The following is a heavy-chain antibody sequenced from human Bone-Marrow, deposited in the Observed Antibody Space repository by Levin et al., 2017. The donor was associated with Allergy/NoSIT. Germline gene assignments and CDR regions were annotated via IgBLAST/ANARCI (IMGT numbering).Heavy chain of an antibody. J-gene: IGHJ5*02. Sequence: GGSLRLSCAASGFTFSNYWMHWVRQVPGKGLMFVSIIKPDGTGANYADSVKGRFTISRDNNKNTVFLQMNNLRVEDTAVYYCTNGLTGEASWGWGTLVSVSS. CDR3: TNGLTGEAS. D-gene: IGHD7-27*01. CDR1: GFTFSNYW. CDR2: IKPDGTGA. V-gene: IGHV3-74*01.